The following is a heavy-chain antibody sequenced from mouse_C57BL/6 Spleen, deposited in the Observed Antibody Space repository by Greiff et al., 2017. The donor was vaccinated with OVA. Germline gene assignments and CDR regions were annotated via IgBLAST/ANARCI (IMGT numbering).Heavy chain of an antibody. CDR2: INPNNGGT. V-gene: IGHV1-26*01. D-gene: IGHD3-1*01. Sequence: VQLKQSGPELVKPGASVKISCKASGYTFTDYYMNWVKQSHGKSLEWIGDINPNNGGTSYNQKFKGKATLTVDKSSSTAYMELRSLTSEDSAVYYCARSGDYVDYWGQGTTLTVSS. CDR3: ARSGDYVDY. J-gene: IGHJ2*01. CDR1: GYTFTDYY.